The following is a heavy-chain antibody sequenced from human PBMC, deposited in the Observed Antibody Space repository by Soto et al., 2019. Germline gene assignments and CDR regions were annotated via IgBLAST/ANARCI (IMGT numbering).Heavy chain of an antibody. CDR2: IFYSGGT. CDR3: ARQASGYYYGWFDP. Sequence: SETLSLTCTVSGGSILDSTYYWAWIRQSPGKGLEWIGTIFYSGGTFYTPSLKSRVTMSVDTSNNQFSLKLSSVTAADTAVYYCARQASGYYYGWFDPWGQGTLVTSPQ. CDR1: GGSILDSTYY. J-gene: IGHJ5*02. V-gene: IGHV4-39*01. D-gene: IGHD3-22*01.